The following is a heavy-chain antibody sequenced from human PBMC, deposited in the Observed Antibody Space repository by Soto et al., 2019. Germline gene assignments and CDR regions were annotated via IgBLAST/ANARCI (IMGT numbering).Heavy chain of an antibody. CDR1: GFTFTSSA. V-gene: IGHV1-58*02. Sequence: GASVKVSCKASGFTFTSSAMQSVRQPRGQRLEWIGWIVVGSGNTNYAQKFQERVTITRDMSTSTAYMELSSLRSEDRAVYYCAASIMITFGGVIAPDAFDIWGQGTMVTVSS. J-gene: IGHJ3*02. CDR2: IVVGSGNT. D-gene: IGHD3-16*02. CDR3: AASIMITFGGVIAPDAFDI.